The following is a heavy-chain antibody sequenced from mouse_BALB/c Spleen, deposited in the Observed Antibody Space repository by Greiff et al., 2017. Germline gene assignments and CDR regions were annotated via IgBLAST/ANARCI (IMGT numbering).Heavy chain of an antibody. CDR3: TRGIHKITPMAMDY. Sequence: EVQLQQSGAVLARPGASVKMSCKAFGYSFSSYWMHWGKKRPGQGLEWIGAIYPGNSDTSYNQKFKGKAKLTAVTSASTAYMELSSLTNEDSAVYYCTRGIHKITPMAMDYWGQGTSVTVSS. J-gene: IGHJ4*01. CDR1: GYSFSSYW. CDR2: IYPGNSDT. V-gene: IGHV1-5*01. D-gene: IGHD2-4*01.